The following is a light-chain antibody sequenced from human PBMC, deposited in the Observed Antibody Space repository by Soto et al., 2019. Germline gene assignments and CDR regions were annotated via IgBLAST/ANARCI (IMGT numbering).Light chain of an antibody. CDR1: SSDAGSYKL. V-gene: IGLV2-23*01. Sequence: QSVLTQPAYVSGSPGQSITISCTGTSSDAGSYKLVSWYQQHPGKAPKFIIYEGNKRPSGVSNRFSGSESGDTASLTISGLQAEDEADYYCCSYAGSGAAVFGIGTKLTVL. J-gene: IGLJ1*01. CDR3: CSYAGSGAAV. CDR2: EGN.